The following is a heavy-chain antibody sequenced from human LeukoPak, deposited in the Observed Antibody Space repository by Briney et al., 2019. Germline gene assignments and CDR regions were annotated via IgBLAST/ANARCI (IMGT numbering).Heavy chain of an antibody. CDR3: ARVFIQWNLPYYFDY. J-gene: IGHJ4*02. CDR2: ISSSGSTI. D-gene: IGHD1-7*01. CDR1: GFTFSDYY. V-gene: IGHV3-11*04. Sequence: GGSLRLSCAASGFTFSDYYMSWIRQAPGKGLEWDSYISSSGSTIYYADSVKGRFTISRDNAKNSLYLQMNSLRAEDTAVYYCARVFIQWNLPYYFDYWGQGTLVTVSS.